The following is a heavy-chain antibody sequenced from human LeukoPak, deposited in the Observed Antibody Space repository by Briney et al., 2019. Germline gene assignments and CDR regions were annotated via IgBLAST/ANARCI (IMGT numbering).Heavy chain of an antibody. J-gene: IGHJ4*02. D-gene: IGHD5-18*01. V-gene: IGHV3-48*03. Sequence: PGGSLRLSCAASGFTFSSYAMSWVRQAPGKGLEWVSDISSSGSTIYYADSVEGRFTTSRDNAKNSLYLQVNSLRAEDTAVYYCARYGYGGGFDYWGQGTLVTVSS. CDR1: GFTFSSYA. CDR3: ARYGYGGGFDY. CDR2: ISSSGSTI.